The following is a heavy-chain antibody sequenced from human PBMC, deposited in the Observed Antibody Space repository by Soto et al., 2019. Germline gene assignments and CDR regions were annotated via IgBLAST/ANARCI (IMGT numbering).Heavy chain of an antibody. CDR3: ARITRRFELVHLGYFDY. V-gene: IGHV3-23*01. CDR1: GFTFSSYA. D-gene: IGHD6-6*01. Sequence: EVQLLESGGGLVQPGGSLRLSCAASGFTFSSYAMSWVRQAPGKGLEWVSAISGSGGSTYYADSVKGRFTISRDNSKNTLYLQMNSLRAEDTAVYYCARITRRFELVHLGYFDYWGQGTLVTVSS. J-gene: IGHJ4*02. CDR2: ISGSGGST.